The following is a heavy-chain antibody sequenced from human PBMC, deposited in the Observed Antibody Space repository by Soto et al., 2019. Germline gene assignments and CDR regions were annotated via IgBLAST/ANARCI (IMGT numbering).Heavy chain of an antibody. CDR2: SSNYNDNT. Sequence: QVQLVQSGAEVKKPGASVKVSCKASGYTFTSYGISWVRQAPGQGLEWMGWSSNYNDNTNYAQKLQGRVTLTTDTSTNTVYMELRSPRSDDTAMSYCARDRGGYLDSWGQGSLVTVSS. CDR1: GYTFTSYG. J-gene: IGHJ4*02. V-gene: IGHV1-18*04. CDR3: ARDRGGYLDS. D-gene: IGHD3-16*01.